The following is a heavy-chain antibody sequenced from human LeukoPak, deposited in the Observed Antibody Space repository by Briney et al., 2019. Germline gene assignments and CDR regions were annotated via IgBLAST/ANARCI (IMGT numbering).Heavy chain of an antibody. CDR3: AREGRKAGKFDY. CDR2: IYYSGST. J-gene: IGHJ4*02. V-gene: IGHV4-59*01. D-gene: IGHD3-10*01. Sequence: SETLSLTCAVYGGSFSGYYWSWIRQPPGKGLEWIGYIYYSGSTNYNPSLKSRVTISVDTSKNQFSLKLSSVTAADTAVYYCAREGRKAGKFDYWGQGTLVTVSS. CDR1: GGSFSGYY.